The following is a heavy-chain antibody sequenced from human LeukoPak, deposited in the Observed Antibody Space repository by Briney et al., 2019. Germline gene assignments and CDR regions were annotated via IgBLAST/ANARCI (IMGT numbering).Heavy chain of an antibody. CDR3: AKDYRDWVSWFDP. J-gene: IGHJ5*02. CDR1: GFTFSSYA. Sequence: HPGGSLRLSCAASGFTFSSYAITWVRQAPGKGLEWVSAISGGGGNTYYAEFVKGRFTISRDNSKNSLYLQMNSLRTEDTALYYCAKDYRDWVSWFDPWGQGTLVTVSS. V-gene: IGHV3-23*01. CDR2: ISGGGGNT. D-gene: IGHD3/OR15-3a*01.